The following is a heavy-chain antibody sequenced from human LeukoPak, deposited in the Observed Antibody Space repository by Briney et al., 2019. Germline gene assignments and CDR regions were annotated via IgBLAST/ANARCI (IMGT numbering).Heavy chain of an antibody. CDR2: IYYSGST. Sequence: SETLSLTCTVSGGSISSYYWSWIRQPPGKGLEWIGYIYYSGSTNYNPSLKSRVTISVDTSKNQFSLKLSSVTAADTAVYYCAREPITDDSSGYYLDAFDIWGQGTMVTVSS. D-gene: IGHD3-22*01. J-gene: IGHJ3*02. CDR3: AREPITDDSSGYYLDAFDI. CDR1: GGSISSYY. V-gene: IGHV4-59*01.